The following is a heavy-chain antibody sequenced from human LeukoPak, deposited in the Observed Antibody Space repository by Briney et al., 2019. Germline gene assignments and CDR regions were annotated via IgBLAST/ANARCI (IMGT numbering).Heavy chain of an antibody. Sequence: SETLSLTCTVSGGSISSYYWSWIRQPAGKGLEWIGRIYTSGSTNYNPSLKSRVTMSVDASKNQFSLKLSSVTAADTAVYYCAGDSSGWDAFDYWGQGTLVTVSS. V-gene: IGHV4-4*07. J-gene: IGHJ4*02. CDR3: AGDSSGWDAFDY. D-gene: IGHD3-22*01. CDR1: GGSISSYY. CDR2: IYTSGST.